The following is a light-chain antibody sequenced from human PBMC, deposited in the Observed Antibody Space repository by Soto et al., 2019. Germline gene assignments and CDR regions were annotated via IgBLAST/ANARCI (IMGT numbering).Light chain of an antibody. V-gene: IGLV2-14*01. CDR2: EVT. CDR3: SSYTRSSTILYV. Sequence: QSAVTQPASVSGSLGQSITISCTGTSSDVGDYNYVSWYQQHPDKAPKLMLYEVTTRPSGVSDRFSGSKSGNTASLTISGLQAEDQADYYCSSYTRSSTILYVFGTGTKGTVL. CDR1: SSDVGDYNY. J-gene: IGLJ1*01.